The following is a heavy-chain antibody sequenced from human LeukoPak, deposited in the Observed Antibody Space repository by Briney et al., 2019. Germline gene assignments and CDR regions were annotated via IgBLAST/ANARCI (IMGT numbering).Heavy chain of an antibody. CDR1: GGSISSYY. J-gene: IGHJ6*02. V-gene: IGHV4-59*01. CDR2: IYYSGST. CDR3: ASRCSSTSCYYYGMDV. Sequence: SETLSLTCTVSGGSISSYYWSWIRQPPGKGLEWIGYIYYSGSTNYNPSLKSRVTISVDTSKNQFSLKLSSVTAADTAVYYCASRCSSTSCYYYGMDVWGQGTTVTVSS. D-gene: IGHD2-2*01.